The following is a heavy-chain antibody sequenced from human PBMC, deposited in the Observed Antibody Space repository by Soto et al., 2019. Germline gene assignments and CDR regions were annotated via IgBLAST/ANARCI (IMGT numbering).Heavy chain of an antibody. CDR1: GGTFSKDA. CDR3: TRVLGYTFEPGKTRYYAMDV. Sequence: QVQLVQSGAEVKKPGSSVTVSCKPSGGTFSKDAINWVRQAPGQGLEWMGLLIPVFGSPIYAQKFQGRIRITAVESTSTAFMDLSSLRSEDTAVYYCTRVLGYTFEPGKTRYYAMDVWGQGTTVSVSS. CDR2: LIPVFGSP. V-gene: IGHV1-69*01. D-gene: IGHD5-18*01. J-gene: IGHJ6*02.